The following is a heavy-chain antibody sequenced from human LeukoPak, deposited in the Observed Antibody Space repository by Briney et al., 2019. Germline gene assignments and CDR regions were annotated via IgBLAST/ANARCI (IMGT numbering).Heavy chain of an antibody. Sequence: SGGSLRLSCAASGFTVSSNYMSWVRQAPGKGLEWVSVIYSGGSTYYADSVKGRFTISRDNSKNTLYLQMNSLRAEDTAVYYCAKDESFSSGATSDYWGQGTLVTVSS. J-gene: IGHJ4*02. CDR3: AKDESFSSGATSDY. CDR1: GFTVSSNY. D-gene: IGHD3-22*01. CDR2: IYSGGST. V-gene: IGHV3-53*01.